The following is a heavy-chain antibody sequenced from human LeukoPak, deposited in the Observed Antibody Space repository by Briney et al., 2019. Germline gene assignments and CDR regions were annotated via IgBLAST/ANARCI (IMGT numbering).Heavy chain of an antibody. CDR1: GFTFSSYA. V-gene: IGHV3-23*01. J-gene: IGHJ4*02. Sequence: GGSLRLSCAASGFTFSSYAMSWVRQAPGKGLEWVSAISGSGGSTYYADSVKGRVTISRDDAKNSLYLQLNSLRPEDTAVYYCARGGACSGDNCHATLYDSWGQGTLVTVSS. CDR2: ISGSGGST. CDR3: ARGGACSGDNCHATLYDS. D-gene: IGHD2-15*01.